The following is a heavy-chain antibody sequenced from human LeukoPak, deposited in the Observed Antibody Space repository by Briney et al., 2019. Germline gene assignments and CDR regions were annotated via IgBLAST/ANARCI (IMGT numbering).Heavy chain of an antibody. CDR3: ARGALTMLRGVTPPDY. Sequence: PGGSLRLSCAASGFTFNRYNMNWVRQAPGKGLEWVSSISPGTGDIHYADSVKGRFTISRDNAKNSLYLQINSLRAEDTAVYYCARGALTMLRGVTPPDYWGQGTLVTVSS. J-gene: IGHJ4*02. D-gene: IGHD3-10*01. CDR2: ISPGTGDI. CDR1: GFTFNRYN. V-gene: IGHV3-21*01.